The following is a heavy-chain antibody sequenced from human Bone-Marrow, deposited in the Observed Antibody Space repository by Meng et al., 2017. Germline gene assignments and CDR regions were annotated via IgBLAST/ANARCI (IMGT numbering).Heavy chain of an antibody. J-gene: IGHJ5*02. CDR1: GGSISSSNHY. CDR2: IYYSGST. Sequence: QLQLQESGPGLVKPSETLSLTCTVSGGSISSSNHYWGWIRQPPGKGLEWIGSIYYSGSTYYNPSLKSRVTISVDTSKNKFSLKLSSVTAADTAVYYCARRPNWFDPWGQGTLVTVSS. V-gene: IGHV4-39*01. CDR3: ARRPNWFDP.